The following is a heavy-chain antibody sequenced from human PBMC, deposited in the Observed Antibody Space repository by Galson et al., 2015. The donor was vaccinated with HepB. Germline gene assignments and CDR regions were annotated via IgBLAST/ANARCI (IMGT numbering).Heavy chain of an antibody. CDR1: GFSFSKYD. CDR3: VRGLTEDNYGSGSYYIFDC. J-gene: IGHJ4*02. CDR2: IDTAGVT. Sequence: SLRLSCAASGFSFSKYDMHWVRQATGEGLEWVSVIDTAGVTYYQGSVEGRFTISRENAQNSLHLQMNNLRAGDTAVYFCVRGLTEDNYGSGSYYIFDCWGQGTLVTVSS. D-gene: IGHD3-10*01. V-gene: IGHV3-13*04.